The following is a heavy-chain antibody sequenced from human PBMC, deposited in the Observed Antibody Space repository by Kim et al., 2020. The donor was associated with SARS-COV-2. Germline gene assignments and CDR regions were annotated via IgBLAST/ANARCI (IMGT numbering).Heavy chain of an antibody. Sequence: GGSLRLSCAASGFTFSSYSMNWVRQAPGKGLEWVSSISSSSSYIYYADSVKGRFTISRDNAKNSLYLQMNSLRAEDTAVYYCASFPGPRYYYDSSGYPDAFDIWGQGTMVTVSS. J-gene: IGHJ3*02. V-gene: IGHV3-21*01. D-gene: IGHD3-22*01. CDR3: ASFPGPRYYYDSSGYPDAFDI. CDR2: ISSSSSYI. CDR1: GFTFSSYS.